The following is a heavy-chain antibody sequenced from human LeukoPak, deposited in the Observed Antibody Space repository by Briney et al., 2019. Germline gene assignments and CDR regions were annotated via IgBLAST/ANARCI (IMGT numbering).Heavy chain of an antibody. CDR2: INPSGGST. CDR3: ARDLTYSGSYYRIMDY. J-gene: IGHJ4*02. Sequence: ASVKVSCKASGYTFTSYYMHWVRQAPGQGLEWMGIINPSGGSTSYAQKFQGRVTMTRDTSTSTVYMEPSSLRSEDTAVYYCARDLTYSGSYYRIMDYWGQGTLVTVSS. V-gene: IGHV1-46*01. D-gene: IGHD1-26*01. CDR1: GYTFTSYY.